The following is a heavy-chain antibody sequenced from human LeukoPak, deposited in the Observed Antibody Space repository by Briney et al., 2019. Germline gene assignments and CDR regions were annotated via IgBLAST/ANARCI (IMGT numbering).Heavy chain of an antibody. CDR1: GFTFSSYA. CDR3: ARDRGGRGNSYTYFDY. D-gene: IGHD5-18*01. J-gene: IGHJ4*02. Sequence: GGSLRLSCAASGFTFSSYAMSWVRQAPGKGLEWVSVISGSGDSTYYADSVKGRFTISRDNYENTLNLQMNSLKPEDTAVCYCARDRGGRGNSYTYFDYWGQGTLVTVSS. V-gene: IGHV3-23*01. CDR2: ISGSGDST.